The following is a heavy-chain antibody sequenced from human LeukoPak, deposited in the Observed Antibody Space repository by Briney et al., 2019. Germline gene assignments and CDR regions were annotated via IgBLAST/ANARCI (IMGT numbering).Heavy chain of an antibody. CDR3: ARDPNTYYFDY. CDR2: ISYGGSNK. D-gene: IGHD3-16*01. V-gene: IGHV3-30*03. Sequence: GRSLRLSCAASGFTFSGYGMHWVRQAPGKGLEWVAVISYGGSNKYYADSVKGRFTISRDNSKNTVYLQMNSLRVEDTAVYYCARDPNTYYFDYWGQGTLVTVSS. J-gene: IGHJ4*02. CDR1: GFTFSGYG.